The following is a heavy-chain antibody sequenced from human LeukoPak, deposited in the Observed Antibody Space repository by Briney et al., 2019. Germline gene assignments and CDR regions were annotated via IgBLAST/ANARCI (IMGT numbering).Heavy chain of an antibody. Sequence: GGSLRLSCAASGFTFSSYSMNWVRQAPGKGLEWVSYISSSSSTIYYADSVKGRFTISRDNAKNSLYLQMNSLRAEDTAVYYCARDVVRGVMNYWGQGTLVTVSS. J-gene: IGHJ4*02. V-gene: IGHV3-48*04. CDR1: GFTFSSYS. D-gene: IGHD3-10*01. CDR3: ARDVVRGVMNY. CDR2: ISSSSSTI.